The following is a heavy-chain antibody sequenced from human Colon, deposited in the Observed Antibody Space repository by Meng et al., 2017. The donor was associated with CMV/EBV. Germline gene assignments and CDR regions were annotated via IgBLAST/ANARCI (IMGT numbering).Heavy chain of an antibody. V-gene: IGHV4-59*01. CDR2: MCYNGDT. CDR1: GGSMSSYC. D-gene: IGHD6-13*01. Sequence: QVQLPESGPGLVKPSETLSLTCTVSGGSMSSYCWSWIRQPPGKGLEWIGYMCYNGDTNYNPSLKSRVTISGDTSKNQFSLKLNSATAADTAVYYCALRGSAAGTFQYWGRGTLVTVSS. CDR3: ALRGSAAGTFQY. J-gene: IGHJ1*01.